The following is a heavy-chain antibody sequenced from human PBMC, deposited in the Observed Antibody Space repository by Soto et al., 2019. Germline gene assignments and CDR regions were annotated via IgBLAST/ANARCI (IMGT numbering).Heavy chain of an antibody. CDR3: ARGFGSSWYRGFDY. Sequence: GSLRLSCAASGFTFSRYGMHWVRQAPGKGLEWVAIMSYDGSNKYHADSVKGRFTISRDNSKNRLYLQMNSLRDDDTAVYYCARGFGSSWYRGFDYWGQGTLVTVSS. J-gene: IGHJ4*02. CDR2: MSYDGSNK. V-gene: IGHV3-30*19. D-gene: IGHD6-13*01. CDR1: GFTFSRYG.